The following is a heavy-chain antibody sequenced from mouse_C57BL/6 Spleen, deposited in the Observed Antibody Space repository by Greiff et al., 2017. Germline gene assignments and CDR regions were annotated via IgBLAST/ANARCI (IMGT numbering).Heavy chain of an antibody. CDR3: AIYYYDYGGFAY. J-gene: IGHJ3*01. Sequence: QVQLQQSGPGLVQPSQSLSITCTVSGFSLTSYGVHWVRQSPGKGLEWLGVIWSGGSTDYNAAFISRLSISKDNSKSQVFFKMNSLQADDTAIYYCAIYYYDYGGFAYWGQGTLVTVSA. CDR2: IWSGGST. D-gene: IGHD2-4*01. V-gene: IGHV2-2*01. CDR1: GFSLTSYG.